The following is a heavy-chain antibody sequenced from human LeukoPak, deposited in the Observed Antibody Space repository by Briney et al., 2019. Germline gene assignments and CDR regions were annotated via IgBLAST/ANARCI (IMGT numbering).Heavy chain of an antibody. V-gene: IGHV3-21*01. CDR1: GVTFSSYS. CDR3: ARGEHDYGDFRFDY. CDR2: ISSSSYI. D-gene: IGHD4-17*01. Sequence: GGSLRLSCAASGVTFSSYSMNWVRQAPGKGLEWVSSISSSSYIYYADSVKGRFTISRDNAKNSLYLQMNSLRAEDTAVYYCARGEHDYGDFRFDYWGQGTLVTVSS. J-gene: IGHJ4*02.